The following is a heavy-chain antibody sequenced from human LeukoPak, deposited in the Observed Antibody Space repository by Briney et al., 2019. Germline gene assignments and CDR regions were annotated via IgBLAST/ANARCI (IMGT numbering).Heavy chain of an antibody. CDR3: AREIVVVPYDAFDI. CDR1: GFTFSSYW. CDR2: IYSGGST. V-gene: IGHV3-66*02. Sequence: WGVLRLSCAASGFTFSSYWMSWVRQAPGKGLEWVSVIYSGGSTYYADSVKGRFTISRDNSKNTLYLQMNSLRAEDTAVYYCAREIVVVPYDAFDIWGQGTMVTVSS. J-gene: IGHJ3*02. D-gene: IGHD3-22*01.